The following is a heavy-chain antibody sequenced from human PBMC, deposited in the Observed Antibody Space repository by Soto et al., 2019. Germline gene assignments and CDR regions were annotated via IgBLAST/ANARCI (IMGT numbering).Heavy chain of an antibody. CDR1: GFTFSSYA. J-gene: IGHJ5*02. V-gene: IGHV3-23*01. CDR3: AKWPLWFGELSPGLDP. D-gene: IGHD3-10*01. Sequence: VSPRLSFAAPGFTFSSYAMSWVRQAPGKGLEWVSAISGSGGSTYYADSVKGRFTISRDNSKNTLYLQMNSLRAEDTAVYYCAKWPLWFGELSPGLDPWGQGTLVTV. CDR2: ISGSGGST.